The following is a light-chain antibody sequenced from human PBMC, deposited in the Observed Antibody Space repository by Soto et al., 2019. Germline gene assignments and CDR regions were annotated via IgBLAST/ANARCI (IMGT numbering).Light chain of an antibody. Sequence: QSPLTQPRSVSVSPGQTGSVSCTGTSSDVGGYNYVSWDQQHPGQAPNIMIYDVAKRPSAVPDPLSSCNSENTASLTIPGLQAEDEADYYCCSSAGSSARVLRTGTKVNV. CDR3: CSSAGSSARV. V-gene: IGLV2-11*01. CDR1: SSDVGGYNY. CDR2: DVA. J-gene: IGLJ1*01.